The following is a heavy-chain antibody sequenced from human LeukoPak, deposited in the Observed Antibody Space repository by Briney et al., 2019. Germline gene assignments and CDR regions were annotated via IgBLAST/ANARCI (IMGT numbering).Heavy chain of an antibody. CDR3: ARQGTYSSAIGMGY. V-gene: IGHV1-69*01. CDR1: GGTFSSYA. CDR2: IIPIFGTA. Sequence: SVKVSCKASGGTFSSYAISWVRQAPGQGLEWMGGIIPIFGTANYAQRFQGRVTITADESTSTAYMELSSLRSEDTAVYYCARQGTYSSAIGMGYWGQGTLVTVSS. D-gene: IGHD6-19*01. J-gene: IGHJ4*02.